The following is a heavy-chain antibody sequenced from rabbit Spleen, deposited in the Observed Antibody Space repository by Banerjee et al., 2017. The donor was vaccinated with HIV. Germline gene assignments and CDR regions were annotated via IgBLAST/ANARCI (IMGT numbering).Heavy chain of an antibody. Sequence: EESGGDLVQPEGSLTLTCTASGLSFSASYWICWVRQAPGKGLEWIACIDAGSGGTWYANWAKGRFTISKTSSTTVTLRMTSLTAADTATYFCARDLTSVVGWNFNLWGPGTLVTVS. J-gene: IGHJ4*01. CDR2: IDAGSGGT. V-gene: IGHV1S45*01. D-gene: IGHD1-1*01. CDR3: ARDLTSVVGWNFNL. CDR1: GLSFSASYW.